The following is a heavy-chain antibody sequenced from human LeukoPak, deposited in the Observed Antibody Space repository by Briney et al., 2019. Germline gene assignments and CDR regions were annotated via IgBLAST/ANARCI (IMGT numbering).Heavy chain of an antibody. D-gene: IGHD2-2*01. Sequence: ASVKMSCKVSGYTLTELSMHWVRQAPGKGLEWVGGFDPEDGETIYAQKFHDIVTMAEDPTTDSAYMGLSRLRCEDTGVYYCATVCRPRTTSCYSYGMDVWGQGTTVTVS. J-gene: IGHJ6*02. CDR2: FDPEDGET. CDR3: ATVCRPRTTSCYSYGMDV. V-gene: IGHV1-24*01. CDR1: GYTLTELS.